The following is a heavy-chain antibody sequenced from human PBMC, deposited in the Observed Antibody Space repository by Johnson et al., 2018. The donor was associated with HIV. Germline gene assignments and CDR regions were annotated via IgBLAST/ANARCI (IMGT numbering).Heavy chain of an antibody. Sequence: QVQLVESGGGLVQPGGSLRLSCAASGFTFSSYWMSWVRQAPGKGLEWVAFISYDGNNKYYAYSVPGRFTFSRDNSKNTLYLQMNSLRAGDTAVYYCARRSIRSDGFDIWGQGTMVTVSS. J-gene: IGHJ3*02. CDR2: ISYDGNNK. CDR3: ARRSIRSDGFDI. D-gene: IGHD4-11*01. V-gene: IGHV3-30*03. CDR1: GFTFSSYW.